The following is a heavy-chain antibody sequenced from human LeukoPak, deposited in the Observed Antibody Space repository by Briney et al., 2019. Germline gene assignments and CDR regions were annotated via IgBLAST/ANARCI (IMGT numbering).Heavy chain of an antibody. Sequence: GGSLRLSCAASGFTFSVYWMSWVRQAPGKGLEWVANIKEDGSEKYYVDSVKGRFTISRDNAKNSLYLQMNSLRAEDTAVYYCAKHDPGFDYWGQGTLVTVSS. CDR2: IKEDGSEK. CDR3: AKHDPGFDY. J-gene: IGHJ4*02. V-gene: IGHV3-7*01. CDR1: GFTFSVYW.